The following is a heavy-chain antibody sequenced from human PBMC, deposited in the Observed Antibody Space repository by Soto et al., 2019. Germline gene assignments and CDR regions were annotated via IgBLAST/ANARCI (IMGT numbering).Heavy chain of an antibody. CDR3: AKLEMTTINRDY. CDR2: ISGSGGNT. Sequence: EAQLLESGGGLVQPGGSLRLSCAASGFSFDTYAMSWVRQAQWQGLEWVSSISGSGGNTYYADSVQGRFTISRDNSKNILYLQMTSLRAEDTALYYCAKLEMTTINRDYWGQGTQVTVSS. CDR1: GFSFDTYA. V-gene: IGHV3-23*01. D-gene: IGHD5-12*01. J-gene: IGHJ4*02.